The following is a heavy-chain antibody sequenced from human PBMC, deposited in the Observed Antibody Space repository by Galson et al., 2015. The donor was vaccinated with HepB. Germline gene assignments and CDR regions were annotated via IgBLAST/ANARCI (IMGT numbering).Heavy chain of an antibody. CDR1: GGTFSSYA. V-gene: IGHV1-69*13. CDR2: IIPIFGTA. J-gene: IGHJ5*02. Sequence: SVKVSCKASGGTFSSYAISWVRQAPGQGLEWMGGIIPIFGTANYAQKFQGRVTITADESTSTAYMELSSLRSEDTAVYYCAGGLYSGSYYYWFDPWGQGTLVTVSS. D-gene: IGHD1-26*01. CDR3: AGGLYSGSYYYWFDP.